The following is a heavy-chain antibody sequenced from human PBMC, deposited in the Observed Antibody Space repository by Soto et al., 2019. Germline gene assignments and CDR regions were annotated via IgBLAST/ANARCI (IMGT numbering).Heavy chain of an antibody. D-gene: IGHD1-26*01. Sequence: EMQLVESGGGLAQPGGSVRLSCVASGFTFSYYNMNWVRQAPGRELEWISYISTSSGTRYYADSVKGRFTVSRDNAKNSLYLQLNSLRAEDTGIYYCAVQTGSYLSDYYGMDVWGQGTTVTVSS. J-gene: IGHJ6*02. CDR3: AVQTGSYLSDYYGMDV. CDR2: ISTSSGTR. V-gene: IGHV3-48*01. CDR1: GFTFSYYN.